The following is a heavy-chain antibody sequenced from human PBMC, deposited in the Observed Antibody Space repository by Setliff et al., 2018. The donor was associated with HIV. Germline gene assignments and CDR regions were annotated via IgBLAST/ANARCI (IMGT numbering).Heavy chain of an antibody. CDR2: INHGGRA. V-gene: IGHV4-34*01. CDR3: ARQTSYDRGYSYCFDE. J-gene: IGHJ4*01. Sequence: SETLSLTCAVYGGSYSGYYWSWIRQPPGKGPEWIGEINHGGRANYNPSLKGRVAISEDTSKNQFSLNLISVTVADTAVYCCARQTSYDRGYSYCFDEWGHGTLVTVSS. D-gene: IGHD5-18*01. CDR1: GGSYSGYY.